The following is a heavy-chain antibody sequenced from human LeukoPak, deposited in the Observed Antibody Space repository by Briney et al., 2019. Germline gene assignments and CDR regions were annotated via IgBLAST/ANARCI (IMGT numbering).Heavy chain of an antibody. J-gene: IGHJ3*02. V-gene: IGHV3-11*01. Sequence: GGSLRLSCAASGFTFSDYYMSWIRQAPGKGLEWVSYITSSGSTIYYADSVKGRFTISRDNAKNSLYLQMNSLRAEDTAVYYCARDPAMITFGGVIVQGTLGGAFDIWGQGTMVTVSS. CDR1: GFTFSDYY. D-gene: IGHD3-16*02. CDR2: ITSSGSTI. CDR3: ARDPAMITFGGVIVQGTLGGAFDI.